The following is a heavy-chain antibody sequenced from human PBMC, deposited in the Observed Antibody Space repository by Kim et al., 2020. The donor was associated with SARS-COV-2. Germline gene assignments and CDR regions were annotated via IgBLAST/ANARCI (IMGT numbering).Heavy chain of an antibody. J-gene: IGHJ4*02. Sequence: GGSLRLSCSASGFTFNICAMHWVRQAPGKGLEYVSSITSNGGSTYYAESVKGRFTVSRDNSKNTLFLQMTSLRTQDTAVYYCVKDGPRKSIAVAGTISSFDYWGQGTLVSVSS. CDR2: ITSNGGST. CDR3: VKDGPRKSIAVAGTISSFDY. V-gene: IGHV3-64D*09. D-gene: IGHD6-19*01. CDR1: GFTFNICA.